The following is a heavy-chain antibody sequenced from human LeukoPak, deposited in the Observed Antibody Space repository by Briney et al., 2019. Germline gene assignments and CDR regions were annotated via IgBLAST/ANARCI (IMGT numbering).Heavy chain of an antibody. CDR1: GFTVSNNY. Sequence: VGSLRLSCKASGFTVSNNYMNWVRQAPGKGQEWVALIYSVGTTNYADSVKGRFTISRDNSKNTLYLQMTNVRVEDTAVYYCARDPPGIAASVSGGWGQGTLVTVSS. J-gene: IGHJ4*02. D-gene: IGHD6-13*01. CDR3: ARDPPGIAASVSGG. CDR2: IYSVGTT. V-gene: IGHV3-53*01.